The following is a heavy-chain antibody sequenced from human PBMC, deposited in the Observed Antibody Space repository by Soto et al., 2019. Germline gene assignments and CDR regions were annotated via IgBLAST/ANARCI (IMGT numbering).Heavy chain of an antibody. J-gene: IGHJ6*02. Sequence: GGSLRLSCAASGFTFSSYGMHWVRQAPGKGLEWVAVISYDGSNKYYADSVKGRFTISRDNSKNTLYLQMNSLRAEDTAVYYCAKNAQSSNYYYYYGMDVWGQGTTVTVS. CDR2: ISYDGSNK. V-gene: IGHV3-30*18. CDR1: GFTFSSYG. CDR3: AKNAQSSNYYYYYGMDV. D-gene: IGHD2-15*01.